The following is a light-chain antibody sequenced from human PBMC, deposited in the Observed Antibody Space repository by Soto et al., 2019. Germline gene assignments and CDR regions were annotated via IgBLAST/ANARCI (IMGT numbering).Light chain of an antibody. CDR2: GAS. CDR1: QGIATY. Sequence: DIQMTQSPSSLSASVGDRVTITCRASQGIATYLAWYQQKPGKVPKLLIYGASTLHSGVPSRFSGSGFGTDFTLTISSLQPEDVATYYCQKYNSALSQTFGQETKVEIK. V-gene: IGKV1-27*01. J-gene: IGKJ1*01. CDR3: QKYNSALSQT.